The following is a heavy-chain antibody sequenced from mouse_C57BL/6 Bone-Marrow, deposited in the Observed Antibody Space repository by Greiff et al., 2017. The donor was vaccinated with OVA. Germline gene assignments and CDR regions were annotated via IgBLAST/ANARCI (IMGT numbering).Heavy chain of an antibody. J-gene: IGHJ3*01. CDR1: GFTFSDFY. CDR2: SRNKANDYTT. V-gene: IGHV7-1*01. Sequence: EVKLMESGGGLVQSGRSLRLSCATSGFTFSDFYMEWVRQAPGKGLEWIAASRNKANDYTTEYSASVKGRFIVSRDTSQSILYLQMNALRAEDTAIYYCARDVYGNYPYWGQGTLVTVSA. CDR3: ARDVYGNYPY. D-gene: IGHD2-1*01.